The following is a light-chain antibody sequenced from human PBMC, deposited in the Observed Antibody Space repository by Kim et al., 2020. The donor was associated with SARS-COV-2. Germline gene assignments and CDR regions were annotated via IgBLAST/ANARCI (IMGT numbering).Light chain of an antibody. J-gene: IGLJ3*02. V-gene: IGLV1-47*01. Sequence: QSVLTQPPSLSGTPGQRVTISCSGSNSNVGINYIYWNQHLPGTAPTLLIYRNNLRPSGVSDRFSGSKSGPSASLAISGLRSEDEADYYCATWDDSLSGWVFGGGTQLTVL. CDR3: ATWDDSLSGWV. CDR1: NSNVGINY. CDR2: RNN.